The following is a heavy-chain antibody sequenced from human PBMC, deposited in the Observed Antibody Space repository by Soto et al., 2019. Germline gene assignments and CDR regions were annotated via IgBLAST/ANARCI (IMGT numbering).Heavy chain of an antibody. CDR2: ISGSGGST. CDR3: AKASGYSYGYGGRGYYFDY. Sequence: EVQLLESGEGLVQPGGSLRLSCAASGFTFRSYAMSWVRQAPGKGLEWVSAISGSGGSTYYADSVKGRFTISRDNSKNTLYLQMNSLRAEDTAVYYCAKASGYSYGYGGRGYYFDYWGQGTLVTVSS. CDR1: GFTFRSYA. V-gene: IGHV3-23*01. D-gene: IGHD5-18*01. J-gene: IGHJ4*02.